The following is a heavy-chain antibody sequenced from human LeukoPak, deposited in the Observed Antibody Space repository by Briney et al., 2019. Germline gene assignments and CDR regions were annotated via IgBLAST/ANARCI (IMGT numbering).Heavy chain of an antibody. D-gene: IGHD6-25*01. CDR1: GFTFSSYS. J-gene: IGHJ6*03. CDR3: ASIRLGAGDMDV. CDR2: ISSSSSYI. V-gene: IGHV3-21*01. Sequence: GGSLRLSCAASGFTFSSYSMNWVRQAPGKGLEWVSSISSSSSYIYYADSVKGRFTISRDNAKNSLYLQMNSLRAEDTAVYYCASIRLGAGDMDVWGKGTTVTVSS.